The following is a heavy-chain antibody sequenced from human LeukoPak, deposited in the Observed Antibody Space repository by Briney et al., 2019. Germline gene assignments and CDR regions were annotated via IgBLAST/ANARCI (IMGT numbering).Heavy chain of an antibody. CDR2: ITASGAAT. D-gene: IGHD3-10*02. J-gene: IGHJ4*02. Sequence: GESLKISCKGSGYSFTSYWIGWVRQMPGKGLEWVSAITASGAATYIADSVKGRFVISRDNSKNTLYLQMNSLRAEDTAMYYCATVGVSVPGRRAAFEFWGQGTLAIVSS. V-gene: IGHV3-23*01. CDR3: ATVGVSVPGRRAAFEF. CDR1: GYSFTSYW.